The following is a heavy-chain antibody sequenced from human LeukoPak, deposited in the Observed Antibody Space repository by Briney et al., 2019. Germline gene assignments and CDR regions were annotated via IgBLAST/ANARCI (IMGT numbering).Heavy chain of an antibody. J-gene: IGHJ5*02. CDR1: GYTFTGYY. Sequence: ASVKVSCKASGYTFTGYYMHWVRQAPGQGLEWMGWINPNSGGTNYAQKFQGRVTITRDTSASTAYMELSSLRSEDTAVYYCAREKWFGELLKGNWFDPWGQGTLVTVSS. D-gene: IGHD3-10*01. CDR2: INPNSGGT. V-gene: IGHV1-2*02. CDR3: AREKWFGELLKGNWFDP.